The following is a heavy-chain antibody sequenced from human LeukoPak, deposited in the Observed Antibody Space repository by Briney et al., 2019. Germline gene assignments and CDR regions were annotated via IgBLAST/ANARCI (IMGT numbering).Heavy chain of an antibody. J-gene: IGHJ6*03. Sequence: SETLSLTCTVSGGSISSSSYYWGWIRQPPGKGLEWIGSIYYSGSTYYNPSLKSRVTISVDTSKNQFSLKLSSVTAADTAVYYCARLPQLFGDDSSERYMDVWGKGTTVTISS. CDR1: GGSISSSSYY. V-gene: IGHV4-39*01. CDR2: IYYSGST. CDR3: ARLPQLFGDDSSERYMDV. D-gene: IGHD3-22*01.